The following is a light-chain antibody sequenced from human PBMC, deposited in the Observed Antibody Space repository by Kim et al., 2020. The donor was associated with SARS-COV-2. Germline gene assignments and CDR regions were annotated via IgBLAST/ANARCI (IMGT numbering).Light chain of an antibody. J-gene: IGKJ2*02. CDR1: QSVSSSY. CDR2: GAS. Sequence: PGERATLSCRASQSVSSSYLAWYQQKPGQAPRLLIYGASSRATGIPDRFSGSGSGTDFTLTISRLEPEDFAVYYCQQYGSSPPEGTFGQGTKLEIK. CDR3: QQYGSSPPEGT. V-gene: IGKV3-20*01.